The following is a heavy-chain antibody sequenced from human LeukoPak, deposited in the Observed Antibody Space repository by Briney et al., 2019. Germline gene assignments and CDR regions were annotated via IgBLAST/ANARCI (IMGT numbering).Heavy chain of an antibody. J-gene: IGHJ4*02. D-gene: IGHD3-9*01. V-gene: IGHV3-7*03. CDR1: GFTFSSYW. Sequence: GGSLRLSCAASGFTFSSYWMSWVHQAPGKGLEWVANIKQDGSEKYYVDSVKGRFTISRDNAKNSLYLQMNSLRAEDTAVYYCARDHSLYYDILTGYAFDYWGQGTLVTVSS. CDR3: ARDHSLYYDILTGYAFDY. CDR2: IKQDGSEK.